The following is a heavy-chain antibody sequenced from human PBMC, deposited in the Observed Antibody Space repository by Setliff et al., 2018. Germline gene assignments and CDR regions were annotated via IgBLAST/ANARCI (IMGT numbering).Heavy chain of an antibody. V-gene: IGHV4-61*02. D-gene: IGHD3-3*02. J-gene: IGHJ5*02. CDR3: ARAGFELGQYNWFDP. Sequence: LSLTCTVSGDSISSGIYHWSWIRQSAGKGLEWIGRIYVSTGSTNYSPSLKSRVSISVDRSKNQFSLNLTSVTAADTAVYYCARAGFELGQYNWFDPWG. CDR2: IYVSTGST. CDR1: GDSISSGIYH.